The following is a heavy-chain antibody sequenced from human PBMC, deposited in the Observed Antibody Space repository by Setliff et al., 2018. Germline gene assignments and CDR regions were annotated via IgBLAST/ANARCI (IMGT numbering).Heavy chain of an antibody. CDR3: ARSPSSGAYWNPRPFYSDY. J-gene: IGHJ4*02. Sequence: SETLSLTCTVSGASISANHYWGWIRQTPGKGLEWIGYIHYSGNTNYNPSVKSRVTISLDTSKNHLSLKLDSVTAADTALYYCARSPSSGAYWNPRPFYSDYWARGTLVTVSS. V-gene: IGHV4-59*08. CDR2: IHYSGNT. D-gene: IGHD1-26*01. CDR1: GASISANHY.